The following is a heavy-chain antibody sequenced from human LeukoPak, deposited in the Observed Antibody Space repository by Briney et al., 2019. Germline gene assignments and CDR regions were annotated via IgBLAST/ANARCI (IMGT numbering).Heavy chain of an antibody. Sequence: PTGGSLRLSCAASGFTFSGYWMNWVRQAPGKGLVWVSRIKSDGSTNYADSVKGRFTISRDNAKNTVSLQMNSLRAEDTGVYYCARAPSEIGGYYPEYFRHWGQGTLVTVSS. CDR2: IKSDGST. D-gene: IGHD3-22*01. J-gene: IGHJ1*01. CDR1: GFTFSGYW. CDR3: ARAPSEIGGYYPEYFRH. V-gene: IGHV3-74*01.